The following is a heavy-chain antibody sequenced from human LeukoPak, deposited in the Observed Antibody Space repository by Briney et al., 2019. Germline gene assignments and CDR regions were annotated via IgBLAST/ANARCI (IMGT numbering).Heavy chain of an antibody. J-gene: IGHJ4*02. D-gene: IGHD3-10*01. CDR2: ISGRGGST. CDR1: GFTFTTYV. Sequence: GGSLRLSCVGSGFTFTTYVMNWVRQAPGKGLEWVSGISGRGGSTYYADSVKGRFTISRDNSKNMLYLQMNSLRAEDTAVYYCARDPYGSGGYYDYWGQGTLVTVSS. V-gene: IGHV3-23*01. CDR3: ARDPYGSGGYYDY.